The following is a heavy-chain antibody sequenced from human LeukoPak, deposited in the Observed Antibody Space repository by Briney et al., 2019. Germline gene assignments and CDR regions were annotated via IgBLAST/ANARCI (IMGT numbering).Heavy chain of an antibody. Sequence: NPSETLSLTCTVSGGSISSGDYYWSWIRQPPGKGLEWIGSIYYSGSTYYNPSLKSRATISVDTSKNQFSLKLSSVTAADTAVYYCASNIAVATVTDYWGQGTLVTVSS. CDR1: GGSISSGDYY. D-gene: IGHD6-19*01. J-gene: IGHJ4*02. V-gene: IGHV4-39*01. CDR2: IYYSGST. CDR3: ASNIAVATVTDY.